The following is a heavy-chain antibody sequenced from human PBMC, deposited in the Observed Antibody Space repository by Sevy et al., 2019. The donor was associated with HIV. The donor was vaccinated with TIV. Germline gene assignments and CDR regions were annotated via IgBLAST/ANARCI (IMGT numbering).Heavy chain of an antibody. CDR3: ARGLGYCSGGSCQAHAFDI. V-gene: IGHV3-30-3*01. CDR1: GFTFSSYA. CDR2: ISYDGSNK. Sequence: SLKISCAASGFTFSSYAMHWVRQAPGKGLEWVAVISYDGSNKYYADSVKGRFTISRDSSKNTLYLQMNSLRAEDTAVYYCARGLGYCSGGSCQAHAFDIWGQGTIVTVSS. J-gene: IGHJ3*02. D-gene: IGHD2-15*01.